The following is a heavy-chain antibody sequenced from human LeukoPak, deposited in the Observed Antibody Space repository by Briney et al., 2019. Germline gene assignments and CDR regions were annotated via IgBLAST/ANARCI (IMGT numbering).Heavy chain of an antibody. J-gene: IGHJ3*02. CDR2: INSDGTSK. Sequence: GGSLRLSCAASGFTFSSYWMHWVRQAPGKGLVWVSRINSDGTSKTYADSVKGRFTISRDNAKNTLYLQMNSLRAEDTAVYYCARRFAPEYSSGDAFDIWGQGTMVTVSS. D-gene: IGHD5-18*01. V-gene: IGHV3-74*01. CDR3: ARRFAPEYSSGDAFDI. CDR1: GFTFSSYW.